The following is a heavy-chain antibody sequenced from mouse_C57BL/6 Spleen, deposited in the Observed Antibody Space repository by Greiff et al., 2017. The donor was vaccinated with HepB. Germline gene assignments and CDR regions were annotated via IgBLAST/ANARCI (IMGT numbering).Heavy chain of an antibody. CDR3: GRGFGSSYAMDY. V-gene: IGHV1-55*01. D-gene: IGHD1-1*01. Sequence: VQLQQPGAELVKPGASVKMSCKASGYTFSSYWITWVKQRPGQGLEWIGDINPGSGSTNYNEKFKSKATLTVDTSYSTAYMQLSSLTSEDSAVYDCGRGFGSSYAMDYWGQGTSVTVAS. CDR2: INPGSGST. CDR1: GYTFSSYW. J-gene: IGHJ4*01.